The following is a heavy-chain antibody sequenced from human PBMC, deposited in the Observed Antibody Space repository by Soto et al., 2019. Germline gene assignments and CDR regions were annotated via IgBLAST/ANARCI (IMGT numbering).Heavy chain of an antibody. Sequence: PGGSLRLSCAASGFTFSSYAMHWVRQAPGKGLEWVAVISYDGSNKYYADSVKGRFTISRDNSKNTLYLQMNSLRAEDTAVYYCARDQVAGTGFDYWGQGTLVTVSS. D-gene: IGHD6-19*01. V-gene: IGHV3-30-3*01. CDR3: ARDQVAGTGFDY. CDR1: GFTFSSYA. CDR2: ISYDGSNK. J-gene: IGHJ4*02.